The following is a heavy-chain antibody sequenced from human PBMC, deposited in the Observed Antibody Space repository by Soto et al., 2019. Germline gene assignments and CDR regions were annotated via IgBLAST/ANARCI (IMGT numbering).Heavy chain of an antibody. CDR1: GFTFSRYW. D-gene: IGHD4-17*01. J-gene: IGHJ4*02. CDR2: IKQDGSEK. V-gene: IGHV3-7*03. Sequence: LRLSCAASGFTFSRYWMSWVRQAPGRGLEWVANIKQDGSEKYYVASVKGRFTMSKDNVKNSLYLQMNSLRAEDTALYYCARVRYGGNSYYFDYWGQGTQVTVSS. CDR3: ARVRYGGNSYYFDY.